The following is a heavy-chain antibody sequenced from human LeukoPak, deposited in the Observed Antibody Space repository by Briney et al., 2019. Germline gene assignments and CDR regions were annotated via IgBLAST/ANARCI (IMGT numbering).Heavy chain of an antibody. J-gene: IGHJ4*02. Sequence: ASVKVSCKASGYTFSNFGINWVRQAPGQGLEWMGWISGNNDNPNYGQEFQGRFTVTTDSSTNTAYMELRNLRLDDTAVYYCARDGTSTDDYWGQGTLVTVSS. CDR2: ISGNNDNP. D-gene: IGHD2-2*01. V-gene: IGHV1-18*01. CDR3: ARDGTSTDDY. CDR1: GYTFSNFG.